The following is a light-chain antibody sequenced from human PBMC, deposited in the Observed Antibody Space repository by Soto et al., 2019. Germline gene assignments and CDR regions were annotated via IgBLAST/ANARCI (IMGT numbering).Light chain of an antibody. CDR3: QQYNNWYT. J-gene: IGKJ2*01. CDR2: DGS. Sequence: EIVMTQSPDTVYVSPGERATLSCRASQSVRSNLAWYQHKPGQAPRLLIYDGSTRALGIPARFSGSESGTEFTLTISSLQSEDFAVYYCQQYNNWYTFGQGTKLEIK. V-gene: IGKV3-15*01. CDR1: QSVRSN.